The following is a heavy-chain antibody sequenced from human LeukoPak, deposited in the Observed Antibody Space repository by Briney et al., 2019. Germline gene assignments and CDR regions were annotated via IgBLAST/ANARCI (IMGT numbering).Heavy chain of an antibody. CDR2: INPYSGGT. V-gene: IGHV1-2*02. J-gene: IGHJ4*02. CDR3: ARVSRSSGWPLDY. CDR1: GYTFTGYY. D-gene: IGHD6-19*01. Sequence: ASVKVSCKASGYTFTGYYMHWVRQAPGQGLEWMGWINPYSGGTNYAQKFQGRVTMTRDTSISTAYMELSRLRSDDTAVYYCARVSRSSGWPLDYWGQGTLVTVSS.